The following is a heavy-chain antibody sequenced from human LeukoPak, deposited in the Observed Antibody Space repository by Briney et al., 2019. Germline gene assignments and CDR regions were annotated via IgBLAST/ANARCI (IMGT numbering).Heavy chain of an antibody. J-gene: IGHJ5*02. CDR3: ARGDSSWSFHWFDP. D-gene: IGHD3-22*01. CDR2: IAYFYYSGTT. V-gene: IGHV4-59*01. CDR1: GGSISNFY. Sequence: SETLSLTCTVSGGSISNFYWSCIRQPPGKGLEWIGNIAYFYYSGTTNYNPSLQNRVTLAANTSKNQFSLNLTYVTDADTAVYYCARGDSSWSFHWFDPWGQGTLVTVSS.